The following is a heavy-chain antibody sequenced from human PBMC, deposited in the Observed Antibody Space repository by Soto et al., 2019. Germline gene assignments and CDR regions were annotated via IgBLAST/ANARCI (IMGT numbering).Heavy chain of an antibody. CDR2: IYYSGST. CDR3: ARDRQLLWFGELSQAPGSYYYYGMDV. J-gene: IGHJ6*02. Sequence: QVQLQESGPGLVKPSETLSLTCTVSGGSISSYYWSWIRQPPGKGLEWIGYIYYSGSTNYNPSLKSRVTISVDTSKNQFSLKLSSVTAADTAVYYCARDRQLLWFGELSQAPGSYYYYGMDVWGQGTTVTVSS. V-gene: IGHV4-59*01. CDR1: GGSISSYY. D-gene: IGHD3-10*01.